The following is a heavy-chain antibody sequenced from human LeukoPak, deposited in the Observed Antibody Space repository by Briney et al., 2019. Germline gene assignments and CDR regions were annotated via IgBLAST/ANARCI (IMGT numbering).Heavy chain of an antibody. CDR2: ISYDGSNK. D-gene: IGHD6-6*01. Sequence: GRSLRLSCAASGFXFSSYGMHWVRQAPGKGLEWVAVISYDGSNKYYADSVKGRFTISRDNSKNTLYLQMNSLRAEDTAVYYCAKDKGRITIAAPKDAFDIWGQGTMVTVSS. V-gene: IGHV3-30*18. CDR3: AKDKGRITIAAPKDAFDI. CDR1: GFXFSSYG. J-gene: IGHJ3*02.